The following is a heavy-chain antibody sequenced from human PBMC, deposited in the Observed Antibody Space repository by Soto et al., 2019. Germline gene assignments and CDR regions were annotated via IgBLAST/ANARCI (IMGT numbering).Heavy chain of an antibody. Sequence: QVQLVQSGAEVKKPGSSVKVSCKASGGTFSSYAISWVRQAPGQGLEWMGGIIPIFGTANYAQKFQGRVTITADESTRPAYMELSSLRSEDTAVYYCAREREPGDGYNPYFDYWGQGTLVTVSS. CDR3: AREREPGDGYNPYFDY. CDR2: IIPIFGTA. D-gene: IGHD2-21*01. V-gene: IGHV1-69*12. J-gene: IGHJ4*02. CDR1: GGTFSSYA.